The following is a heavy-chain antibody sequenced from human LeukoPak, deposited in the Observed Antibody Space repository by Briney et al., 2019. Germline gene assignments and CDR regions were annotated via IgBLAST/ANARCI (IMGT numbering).Heavy chain of an antibody. J-gene: IGHJ6*02. D-gene: IGHD6-13*01. CDR3: ARDYSSSWYKAALYYYYGMDV. CDR2: INPNSGGT. V-gene: IGHV1-2*02. CDR1: GYTFTGYF. Sequence: ASVKVSCKASGYTFTGYFMHWVRQAPGQGLEWMGWINPNSGGTNYAQKFQGRVTMTRDTSISTAYKELSRLRSDDTAVYYCARDYSSSWYKAALYYYYGMDVWGQGTTVTVSS.